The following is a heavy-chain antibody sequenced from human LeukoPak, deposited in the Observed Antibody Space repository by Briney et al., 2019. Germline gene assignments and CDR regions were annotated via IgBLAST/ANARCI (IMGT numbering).Heavy chain of an antibody. CDR2: IIGDGTTT. Sequence: GGSLRLSCAASGFTFSTYWMHWARQAPGKGLVWVSRIIGDGTTTDYADSVKGRFITSRDNAKNTVYLQMNSLRAEDTAVYYCAKDLHIAAADYWGQGTLVTVSS. D-gene: IGHD6-13*01. V-gene: IGHV3-74*01. CDR3: AKDLHIAAADY. J-gene: IGHJ4*02. CDR1: GFTFSTYW.